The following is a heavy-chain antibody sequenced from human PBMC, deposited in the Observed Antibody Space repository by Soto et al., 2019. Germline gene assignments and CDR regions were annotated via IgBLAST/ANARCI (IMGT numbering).Heavy chain of an antibody. D-gene: IGHD3-16*01. CDR2: IFPDDSDT. Sequence: PGESLKISCKASGYIIKNYWIGWVRQMPGQGLEWMGIIFPDDSDTRYSPSFQGHVTISVDKSISTAYVRWSSLKASDSAIYYCFRGGVTSRTFDYWGQGTLVTVSS. J-gene: IGHJ4*02. CDR1: GYIIKNYW. V-gene: IGHV5-51*01. CDR3: FRGGVTSRTFDY.